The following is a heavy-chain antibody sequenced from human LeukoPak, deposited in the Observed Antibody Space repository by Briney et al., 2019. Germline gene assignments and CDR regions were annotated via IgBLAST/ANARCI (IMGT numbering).Heavy chain of an antibody. V-gene: IGHV4-59*01. CDR1: GGSISNYY. CDR2: ITGSIYFSGST. J-gene: IGHJ6*02. Sequence: SETLSLTCTVSGGSISNYYWNRIRQPPGKGLEWIGYITGSIYFSGSTSYDPSLESRVTISVDTSKNQFSLTLNSVTAADTAVYYCARDSRDYGSGSYWDVWGQGTPVTVSS. CDR3: ARDSRDYGSGSYWDV. D-gene: IGHD3-10*01.